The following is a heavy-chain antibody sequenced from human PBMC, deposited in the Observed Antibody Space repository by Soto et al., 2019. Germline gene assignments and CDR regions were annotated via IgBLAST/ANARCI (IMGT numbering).Heavy chain of an antibody. CDR2: IVPSLDTT. CDR1: GGTFSSSG. J-gene: IGHJ6*02. D-gene: IGHD1-20*01. Sequence: QVHLVQSGTEVKKPGSTVKVSCKASGGTFSSSGFSWVRQAPGQGLEWMGMIVPSLDTTNYAQKFQARVTITADEVTSTAYMQLSSLRSECTAVYYCARWPQPRYSADPYAVDVWGQGTRVIVSS. CDR3: ARWPQPRYSADPYAVDV. V-gene: IGHV1-69*11.